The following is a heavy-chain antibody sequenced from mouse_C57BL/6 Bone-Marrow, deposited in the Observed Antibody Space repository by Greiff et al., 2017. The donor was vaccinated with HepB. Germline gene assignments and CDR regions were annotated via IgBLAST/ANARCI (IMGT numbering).Heavy chain of an antibody. V-gene: IGHV1-72*01. CDR3: ARSSSASYAMDY. D-gene: IGHD3-2*02. Sequence: VQLVESGAELVKPGASVKLSCKASGYTFTSYWMHWVKQRPGRGLEWIGRIDPNSCGTKYNEKLKSKATLTVDKPSSTAYMQLSSLTSEDSAVYYCARSSSASYAMDYWGQGTSVTVSS. J-gene: IGHJ4*01. CDR1: GYTFTSYW. CDR2: IDPNSCGT.